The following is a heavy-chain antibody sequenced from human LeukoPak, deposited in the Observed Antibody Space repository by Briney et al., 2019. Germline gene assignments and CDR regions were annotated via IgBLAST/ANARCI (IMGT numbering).Heavy chain of an antibody. CDR2: ISSNGGST. CDR1: GFTFSSYA. CDR3: VKGYGDYPLGAFDI. D-gene: IGHD4-17*01. J-gene: IGHJ3*02. V-gene: IGHV3-64D*06. Sequence: PGGSPRLSCSASGFTFSSYAMHWVRQAPGKGLEYVSAISSNGGSTYYADSVKGRFTISRDNSKNTLYLQMSSLRAEDTAVYYCVKGYGDYPLGAFDIWGQGTMVTVSS.